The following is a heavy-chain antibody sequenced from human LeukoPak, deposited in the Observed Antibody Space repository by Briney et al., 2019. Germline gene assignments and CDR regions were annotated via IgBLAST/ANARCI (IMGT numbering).Heavy chain of an antibody. Sequence: GGSLRLSCAASGFTFSDYYMNWIRQAPGKGLVWGSYISSSTTTIYYADSVKGRFTISRDNDNKSLYLQMNSLRAEDTAVYYCARDHSSSWNYFDYWGQGTLVTVSS. CDR1: GFTFSDYY. CDR3: ARDHSSSWNYFDY. D-gene: IGHD6-13*01. CDR2: ISSSTTTI. V-gene: IGHV3-11*04. J-gene: IGHJ4*02.